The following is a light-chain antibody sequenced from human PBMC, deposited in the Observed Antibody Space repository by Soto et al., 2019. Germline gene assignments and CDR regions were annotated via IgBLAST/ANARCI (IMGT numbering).Light chain of an antibody. CDR1: QDISNF. CDR2: GAS. Sequence: DMQMTQSPCALSSSVGDRVTITCQASQDISNFLNWYQQKPGKAPNLLIYGASTRASGIPARFSGSGSGTEFTLTIISLQSEDFAVYYCQQYNNWPPITFGQGTRLEIK. V-gene: IGKV1-33*01. CDR3: QQYNNWPPIT. J-gene: IGKJ5*01.